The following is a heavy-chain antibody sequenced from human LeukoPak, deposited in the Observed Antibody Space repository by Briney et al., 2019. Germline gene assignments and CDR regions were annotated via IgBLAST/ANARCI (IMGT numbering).Heavy chain of an antibody. J-gene: IGHJ4*02. CDR2: IKEDGNGK. CDR1: GFTFSNYW. CDR3: AKDEVGGHFEY. V-gene: IGHV3-7*01. Sequence: PGGSLRLSCAASGFTFSNYWMSWVRQAPGKGLEWVANIKEDGNGKYYVDSVKGRFTISRDNAKNSVHLQMNNLRVEDTAVYYCAKDEVGGHFEYWGQGILVTVSS.